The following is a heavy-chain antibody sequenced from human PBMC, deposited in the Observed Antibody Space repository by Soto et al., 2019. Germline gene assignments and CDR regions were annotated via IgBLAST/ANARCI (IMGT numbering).Heavy chain of an antibody. CDR1: DESSSRYY. CDR2: INHSGGT. Sequence: FETMSLTCGVDDESSSRYYWSWIRQPPGKGLQWIGEINHSGGTNYNPSLKSRVTISVDTSKNQFFLKLTSVTAADTAVYYCARTGASKSLSFFDYWGQGTLVTVSS. CDR3: ARTGASKSLSFFDY. J-gene: IGHJ4*02. V-gene: IGHV4-34*01.